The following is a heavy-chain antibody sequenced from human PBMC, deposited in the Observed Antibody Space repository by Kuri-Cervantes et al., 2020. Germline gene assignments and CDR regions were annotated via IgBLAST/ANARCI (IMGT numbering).Heavy chain of an antibody. CDR2: IYYSGST. J-gene: IGHJ5*02. D-gene: IGHD6-6*01. CDR1: GGSVSSGSYY. Sequence: SETLSLTCTVSGGSVSSGSYYWSWIRQPPGKGLEWIGYIYYSGSTNYNPSLKSRVTISLDTSKNQFSLKLSSVTAADTAVYYCARSRTAARRSWFDPWGQGTLVTVSS. CDR3: ARSRTAARRSWFDP. V-gene: IGHV4-61*01.